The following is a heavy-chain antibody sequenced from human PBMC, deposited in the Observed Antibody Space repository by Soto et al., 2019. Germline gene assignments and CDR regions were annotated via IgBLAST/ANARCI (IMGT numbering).Heavy chain of an antibody. CDR2: SNSDGRST. CDR1: GLTFSTYW. CDR3: ARETSSWSLDY. V-gene: IGHV3-74*01. Sequence: PGGSLRLSFPASGLTFSTYWIHWVRQAPGKGLVWVSRSNSDGRSTDHADSVKGRFTISRDNAKNTLYLQMNSLRVEDTAVYYCARETSSWSLDYWGQGTLVTVSS. J-gene: IGHJ4*02. D-gene: IGHD6-13*01.